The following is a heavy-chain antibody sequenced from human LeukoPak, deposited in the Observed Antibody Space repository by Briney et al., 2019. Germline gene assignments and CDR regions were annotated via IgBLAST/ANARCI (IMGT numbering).Heavy chain of an antibody. CDR3: ARVTYYYDSSGYATDP. D-gene: IGHD3-22*01. J-gene: IGHJ5*02. CDR1: GYSFTDYA. V-gene: IGHV1-69*04. Sequence: ASVKVSCKTSGYSFTDYAISWVRQAPGQGLEWMGRIIPILGIANYAQKFQGRVTITADKSTSTAYMELSSLRSEDTAVYYCARVTYYYDSSGYATDPWGQGTLVTVSS. CDR2: IIPILGIA.